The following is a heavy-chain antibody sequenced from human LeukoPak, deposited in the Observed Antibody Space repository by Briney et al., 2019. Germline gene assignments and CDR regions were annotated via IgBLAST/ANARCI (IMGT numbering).Heavy chain of an antibody. Sequence: GGSLRLSCAASGFTFSDYYMSWIRQAPGKGLEWVSYISSSGSTIYYADSVKGRFTISRDNAKNSLYLQMNSLRAEDTAVYYCARGAAYYYGSRDWFDPWGQGTLVTVSS. CDR2: ISSSGSTI. V-gene: IGHV3-11*01. D-gene: IGHD3-22*01. CDR3: ARGAAYYYGSRDWFDP. CDR1: GFTFSDYY. J-gene: IGHJ5*02.